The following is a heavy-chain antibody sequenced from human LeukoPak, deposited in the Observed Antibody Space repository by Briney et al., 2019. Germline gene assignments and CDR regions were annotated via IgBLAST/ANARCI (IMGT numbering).Heavy chain of an antibody. CDR1: GFTFRSYG. CDR2: ISYDGSNK. Sequence: GGSLRLSCAGSGFTFRSYGMHWVRQAPGKGLEWVAVISYDGSNKYYADSVKGRFTISRDNSKNTLYLQMNSLRAEDTAVYYCAKGPGRIYCSGGSCYLDYWGQGTLVTVSS. J-gene: IGHJ4*02. V-gene: IGHV3-30*18. D-gene: IGHD2-15*01. CDR3: AKGPGRIYCSGGSCYLDY.